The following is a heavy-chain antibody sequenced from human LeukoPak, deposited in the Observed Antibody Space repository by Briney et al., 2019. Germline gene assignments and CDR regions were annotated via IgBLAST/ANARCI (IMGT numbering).Heavy chain of an antibody. CDR1: GFTFSTFS. V-gene: IGHV3-30*14. CDR2: ISHSGSEK. J-gene: IGHJ4*02. Sequence: GGSLRLSCAASGFTFSTFSMDWVRQAPGKGLEWVALISHSGSEKYYADSVEGRFTISRDNSKNTLYLQMNSLRAEDTAVYYCARVSGSSYWGQGTLVTVSS. D-gene: IGHD1-26*01. CDR3: ARVSGSSY.